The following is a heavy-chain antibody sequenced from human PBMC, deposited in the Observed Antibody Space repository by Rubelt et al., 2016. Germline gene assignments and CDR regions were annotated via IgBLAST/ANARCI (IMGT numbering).Heavy chain of an antibody. V-gene: IGHV1-3*01. J-gene: IGHJ4*02. D-gene: IGHD1-26*01. CDR1: GYTFTSYA. Sequence: QVQLVQSGAEVKKPGASVKVSCKASGYTFTSYAMHWVRQAPGQRLEWMGWINAGNGNTKYSQKFQGRVTITRDTAASTGYMELSSLRSEDTAVYYCARDIYSGSYYGYWGQGTLVTVSS. CDR3: ARDIYSGSYYGY. CDR2: INAGNGNT.